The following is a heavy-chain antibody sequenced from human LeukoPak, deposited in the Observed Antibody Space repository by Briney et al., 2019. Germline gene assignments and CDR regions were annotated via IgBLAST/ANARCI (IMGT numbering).Heavy chain of an antibody. V-gene: IGHV1-2*02. CDR3: AREVIGGYSYGSDY. D-gene: IGHD5-18*01. CDR1: GYTFTGYY. J-gene: IGHJ4*02. CDR2: INPNSGGT. Sequence: ASVKVSCKASGYTFTGYYMHWVRQAPGQGLEWMGWINPNSGGTNYAQKFQGRVTMTRDTSISTAYMELSRLRSDDTAVYYCAREVIGGYSYGSDYWGQGTPVTVSS.